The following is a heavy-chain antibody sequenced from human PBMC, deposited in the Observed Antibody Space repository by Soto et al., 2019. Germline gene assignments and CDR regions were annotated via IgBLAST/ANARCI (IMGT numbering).Heavy chain of an antibody. D-gene: IGHD3-10*01. V-gene: IGHV1-69*12. CDR2: IIPIFGTA. J-gene: IGHJ6*02. CDR1: GGTFSSYA. Sequence: QVQLVQSGAEVKKPGSSVTVSCKASGGTFSSYAISWVRQAPGQGLEWMGGIIPIFGTADYAQKFQGRVTITADESTSTAYMELSSLRSEDTAVYYCALHYGSGNNYYYSGMDVWGQGTTVTVSS. CDR3: ALHYGSGNNYYYSGMDV.